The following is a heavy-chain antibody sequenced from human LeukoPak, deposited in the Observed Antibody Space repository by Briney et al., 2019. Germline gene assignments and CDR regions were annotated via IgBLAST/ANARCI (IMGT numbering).Heavy chain of an antibody. CDR1: GFTFSIYS. CDR2: ISSGSSYI. CDR3: ARDLPRGYSYGYNYFEY. V-gene: IGHV3-21*01. D-gene: IGHD5-18*01. J-gene: IGHJ4*02. Sequence: GGSLRLPCAASGFTFSIYSMNWVRQAPGKGLEWVSSISSGSSYIYYADSVKGRFTISRDNAKNSLYLQMNSLRAEDTAVYYCARDLPRGYSYGYNYFEYWGQGTLVTVSS.